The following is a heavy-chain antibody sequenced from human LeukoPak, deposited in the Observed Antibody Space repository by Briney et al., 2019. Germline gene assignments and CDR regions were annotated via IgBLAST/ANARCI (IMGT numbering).Heavy chain of an antibody. CDR1: GYTFTSYY. Sequence: ASVKVSCKASGYTFTSYYMHWVRQAPGQGLEWMGIINPSGGSTSYAQKFQGRVTMTRDTSTSTVYMELSSLRSEDTAVYYCARDTPPWYDSSGYYPAWGQGTLVTVSS. D-gene: IGHD3-22*01. CDR3: ARDTPPWYDSSGYYPA. CDR2: INPSGGST. J-gene: IGHJ4*02. V-gene: IGHV1-46*01.